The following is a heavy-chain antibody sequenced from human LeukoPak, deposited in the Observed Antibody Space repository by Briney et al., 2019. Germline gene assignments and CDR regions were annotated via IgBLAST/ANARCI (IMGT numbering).Heavy chain of an antibody. Sequence: ASVKVSCKASGYTFTSYYMHWVRQAPGQGLEWMGIINPSGGSTSYAQKFQGRVTMTRDTSTSTVYMELSSLRSEDTAVYHCARPSSPRYSSSWYWFDPWGQGTLVTVSS. CDR2: INPSGGST. V-gene: IGHV1-46*01. CDR1: GYTFTSYY. J-gene: IGHJ5*02. CDR3: ARPSSPRYSSSWYWFDP. D-gene: IGHD6-13*01.